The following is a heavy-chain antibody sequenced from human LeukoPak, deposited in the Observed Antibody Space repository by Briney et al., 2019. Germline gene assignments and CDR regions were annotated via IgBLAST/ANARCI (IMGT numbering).Heavy chain of an antibody. CDR1: GGSISSGSYY. J-gene: IGHJ5*02. CDR2: IYTSGST. Sequence: PSGTLSLTCTVSGGSISSGSYYWSWIRQPAGKGLEWIGRIYTSGSTNYNPSLKSRVTISVDTSKNQFSLKLSSVTAADTAVYYCARGGGQLLWTGNWFDPWGQGTLVTVSS. D-gene: IGHD2-2*01. CDR3: ARGGGQLLWTGNWFDP. V-gene: IGHV4-61*02.